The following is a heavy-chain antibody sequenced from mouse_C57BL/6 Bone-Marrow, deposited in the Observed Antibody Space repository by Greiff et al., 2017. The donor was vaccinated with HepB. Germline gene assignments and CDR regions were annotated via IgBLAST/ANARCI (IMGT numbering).Heavy chain of an antibody. V-gene: IGHV1-69*01. Sequence: QVHVKQPGAELVMPGASVKLSCKASGYTFTSYWMHWVKQRPGQGLEWIGEIDPSDSYTNYNQKFKGKSTLTVDKSSSTAYMQLSSLTSEDSAVYYCAREKLSYFDVWGTGTTVTVSS. J-gene: IGHJ1*03. CDR2: IDPSDSYT. CDR3: AREKLSYFDV. D-gene: IGHD1-1*02. CDR1: GYTFTSYW.